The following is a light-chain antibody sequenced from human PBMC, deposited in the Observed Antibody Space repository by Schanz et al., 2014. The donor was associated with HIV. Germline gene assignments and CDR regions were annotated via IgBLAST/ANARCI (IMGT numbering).Light chain of an antibody. CDR1: SSNIGAGYD. CDR3: QSYDSSLSSVV. CDR2: ADT. V-gene: IGLV1-40*01. J-gene: IGLJ3*02. Sequence: QSVLTQPPSVSGAPGQRVTISCTGSSSNIGAGYDVHWYQQLPGTAPKLLIFADTKRPSGVPDRFSGSKSVNSASLAITGLQADDEAHYYCQSYDSSLSSVVFGGGTKLTVL.